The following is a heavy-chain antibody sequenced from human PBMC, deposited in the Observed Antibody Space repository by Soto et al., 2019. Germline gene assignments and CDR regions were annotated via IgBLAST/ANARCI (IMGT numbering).Heavy chain of an antibody. CDR1: GGPMISRRDH. Sequence: QVQLQASGPGLVKPSQTLSLTFTVSGGPMISRRDHRSWIRQHPRKRLQWIGHIYNSGNTYYNPSLKRRVTRSGDTSKNKFSLKLSSRAAADTAVYYCARGTGVPYWGQGTLVTVSS. J-gene: IGHJ4*02. CDR3: ARGTGVPY. D-gene: IGHD2-8*01. V-gene: IGHV4-31*03. CDR2: IYNSGNT.